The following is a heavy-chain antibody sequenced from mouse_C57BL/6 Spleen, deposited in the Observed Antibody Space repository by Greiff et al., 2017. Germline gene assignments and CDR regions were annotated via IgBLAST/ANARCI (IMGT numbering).Heavy chain of an antibody. Sequence: QVQLKQPGAELVKPGASVKLSCKASGYTFTSYWITWVKQRPGQGLEWIGDIYPGSGSTNYNEKFKSKATLTVDTSSSTAYMQLSSLTSEDSAVYYCARSDTTCYVDYWGQGTTLTVSS. D-gene: IGHD1-1*01. CDR1: GYTFTSYW. V-gene: IGHV1-55*01. J-gene: IGHJ2*01. CDR3: ARSDTTCYVDY. CDR2: IYPGSGST.